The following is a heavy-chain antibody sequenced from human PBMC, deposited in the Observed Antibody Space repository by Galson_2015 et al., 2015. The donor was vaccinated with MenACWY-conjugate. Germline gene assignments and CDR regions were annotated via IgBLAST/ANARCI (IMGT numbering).Heavy chain of an antibody. J-gene: IGHJ6*03. V-gene: IGHV3-23*01. D-gene: IGHD3-16*01. CDR2: MSGSGGST. CDR1: GFTFSRYA. CDR3: AKYRGQTYASYDMDV. Sequence: SLRLSCAASGFTFSRYAMSWVRQTPGKGLEWTAMSGSGGSTYYADSVKGRFTISRDNSKDMLYLQMNSLGVEDAAVYYCAKYRGQTYASYDMDVWGKGTTVTVSS.